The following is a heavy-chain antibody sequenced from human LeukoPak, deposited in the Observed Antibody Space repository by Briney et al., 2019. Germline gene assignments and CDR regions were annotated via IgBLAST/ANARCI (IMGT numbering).Heavy chain of an antibody. CDR3: ARAAYGDYGRVSFDI. CDR2: IYHSGST. CDR1: GGSISSGGYS. J-gene: IGHJ3*02. V-gene: IGHV4-30-2*01. D-gene: IGHD4-17*01. Sequence: SQTLSLTCAVSGGSISSGGYSWSWIRQPPGKGLEWIGYIYHSGSTYYNPSLKSRVTISVDTSKNQFSLKLSSVTAADTAVYYCARAAYGDYGRVSFDIWGQGTMVTVSS.